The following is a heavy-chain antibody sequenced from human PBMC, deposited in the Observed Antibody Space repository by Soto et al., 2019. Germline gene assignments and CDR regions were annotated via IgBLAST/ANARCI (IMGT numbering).Heavy chain of an antibody. D-gene: IGHD5-12*01. V-gene: IGHV4-39*01. CDR1: GGSISSSSYY. J-gene: IGHJ4*02. Sequence: QLQLQESGPGLVKPSETLSLTCTVSGGSISSSSYYWGWIRQPPGKWLEWIGSIYYSGSTYYNPSLKSRVTISVDTSKNQFSLKLTSVTAADTAVYYCATVEMATIGLTNWGQGTLVTVSS. CDR3: ATVEMATIGLTN. CDR2: IYYSGST.